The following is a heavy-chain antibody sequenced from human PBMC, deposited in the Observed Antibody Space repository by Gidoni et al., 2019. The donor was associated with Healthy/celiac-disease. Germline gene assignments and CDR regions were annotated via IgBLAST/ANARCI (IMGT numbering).Heavy chain of an antibody. CDR3: ARLPITMVRGVQYYYGMDV. V-gene: IGHV4-39*01. Sequence: QLQLQESGPGLVKPSETLSLTCTVSGCSISSSSYYWGWIRQPPGKGLEWIGSIYYSGSTYYNPSLKSRVTISVDTSKNQFSLKLSSVTAADTAVYYCARLPITMVRGVQYYYGMDVWGQGTTVTVSS. J-gene: IGHJ6*02. D-gene: IGHD3-10*01. CDR1: GCSISSSSYY. CDR2: IYYSGST.